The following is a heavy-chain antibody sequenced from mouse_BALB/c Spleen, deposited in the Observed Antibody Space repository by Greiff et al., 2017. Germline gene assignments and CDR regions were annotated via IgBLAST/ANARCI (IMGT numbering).Heavy chain of an antibody. V-gene: IGHV4-1*02. Sequence: EVQLMESGGGLVQPGGSLKLSCAASGFAFSRYWMSWVRQAPGKGLEWIGEINPDSSTTNYTPSLKDKFIISRDNAKNTLYLQMSKVRSEDTALYYCARFITTGVATGAMDYWGQGTSVTVSS. CDR3: ARFITTGVATGAMDY. J-gene: IGHJ4*01. D-gene: IGHD1-1*01. CDR1: GFAFSRYW. CDR2: INPDSSTT.